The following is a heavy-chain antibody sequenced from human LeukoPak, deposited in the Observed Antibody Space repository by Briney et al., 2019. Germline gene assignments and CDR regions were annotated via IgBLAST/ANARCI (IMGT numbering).Heavy chain of an antibody. V-gene: IGHV4-59*08. Sequence: SETLSLTCTVSGGSISSYYWSWIRQPPGKGLEWIGYIYYSGSTNYNPSLKSRVTISVDTSKNQFSLKLSSVTAADTAVYYCARHWNYGVFYYYYGMDVWGQGTTVTVSS. CDR2: IYYSGST. CDR1: GGSISSYY. J-gene: IGHJ6*02. CDR3: ARHWNYGVFYYYYGMDV. D-gene: IGHD1-7*01.